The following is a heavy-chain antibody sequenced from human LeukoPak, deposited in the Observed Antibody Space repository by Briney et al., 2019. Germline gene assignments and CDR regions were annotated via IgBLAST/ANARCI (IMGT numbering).Heavy chain of an antibody. CDR3: AKTLVVPAANSPNFDY. CDR2: ISGSGGST. Sequence: GGSLRLSCAASGFTFSSYAMSWVRQAPGKGLEWVSAISGSGGSTYYADSVKGRFTISRDNSKNTLYLQMNSLRAEDTAVYYCAKTLVVPAANSPNFDYWGQGTLVTVSS. CDR1: GFTFSSYA. D-gene: IGHD2-2*01. J-gene: IGHJ4*02. V-gene: IGHV3-23*01.